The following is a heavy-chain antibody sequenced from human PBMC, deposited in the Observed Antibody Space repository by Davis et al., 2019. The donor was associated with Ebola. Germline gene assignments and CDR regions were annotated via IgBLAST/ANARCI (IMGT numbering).Heavy chain of an antibody. V-gene: IGHV3-7*01. CDR2: IKEDGSEK. D-gene: IGHD6-6*01. Sequence: GESLKISCVASGFTFNTNWMSWVRQAPGKGLEWVAIIKEDGSEKNYVDSVKGRFTISRDNAKNTLYLQMNTLRAEDTAVYYCARAKYYGMDVWGKGTTVTVSS. J-gene: IGHJ6*04. CDR3: ARAKYYGMDV. CDR1: GFTFNTNW.